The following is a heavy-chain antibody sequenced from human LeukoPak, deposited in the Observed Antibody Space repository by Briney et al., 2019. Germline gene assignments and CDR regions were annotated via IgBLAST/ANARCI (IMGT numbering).Heavy chain of an antibody. J-gene: IGHJ5*02. CDR3: ARDANGDYGYWFDP. D-gene: IGHD4-17*01. V-gene: IGHV3-11*04. CDR2: ISSSGSTI. CDR1: GFTFSDYY. Sequence: KAGGSLRLSCAATGFTFSDYYMSWIRQAPGKGLEWVSYISSSGSTIYYADSVKGRFTISRDNAKSSLYLQMNSLRAEDTAVYYCARDANGDYGYWFDPWGQGTLVTVSS.